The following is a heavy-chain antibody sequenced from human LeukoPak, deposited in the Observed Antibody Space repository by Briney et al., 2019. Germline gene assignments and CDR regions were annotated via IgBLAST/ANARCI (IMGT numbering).Heavy chain of an antibody. V-gene: IGHV3-64D*06. Sequence: GGSLRLSCSASGFTFSSYAMHWVRQAPGKGLEYVSAISSDGGSTYYADSVKGRSTISRDNSKNTLYLQMSSLRAEDTAVYYCVKGDIVVVVAAGFDYWGQGTLVTVSS. CDR3: VKGDIVVVVAAGFDY. J-gene: IGHJ4*02. CDR2: ISSDGGST. D-gene: IGHD2-15*01. CDR1: GFTFSSYA.